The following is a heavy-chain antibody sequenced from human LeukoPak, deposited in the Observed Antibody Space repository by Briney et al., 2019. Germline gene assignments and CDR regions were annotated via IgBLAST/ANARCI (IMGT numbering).Heavy chain of an antibody. CDR1: GFTFDDYA. V-gene: IGHV3-9*01. CDR2: ISWNSGSI. Sequence: PGRSLRLSCAASGFTFDDYAMHWVRQAPGKGLEWVSGISWNSGSIDYADSVKGRFTISRDNAKNSLYLQMSSLRAEDTAVYYCAKEFVPAAILSYYYMDVWGRGTTVTVSS. CDR3: AKEFVPAAILSYYYMDV. D-gene: IGHD2-2*01. J-gene: IGHJ6*03.